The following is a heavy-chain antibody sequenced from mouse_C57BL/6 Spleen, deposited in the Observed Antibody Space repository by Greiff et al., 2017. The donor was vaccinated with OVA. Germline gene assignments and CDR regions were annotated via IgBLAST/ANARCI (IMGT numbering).Heavy chain of an antibody. CDR1: GYTFTSYC. J-gene: IGHJ2*01. CDR3: ARGDYGRKGFDY. Sequence: QVQLQQPGAELVKPGASVKLSCKASGYTFTSYCLPFFPPRPFLFLAWIGRIDPNSGGTKYNEKFKSKATLTVDKPSSTAYMQRSSLTSEDSAVYYCARGDYGRKGFDYWGQGTTLTVSS. D-gene: IGHD1-1*01. V-gene: IGHV1-72*01. CDR2: IDPNSGGT.